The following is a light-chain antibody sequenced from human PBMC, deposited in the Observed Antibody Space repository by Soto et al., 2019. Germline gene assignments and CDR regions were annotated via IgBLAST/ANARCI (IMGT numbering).Light chain of an antibody. CDR2: EVS. CDR3: SSYAGNYNLV. V-gene: IGLV2-8*01. CDR1: SSDVGSYKF. Sequence: QSFLTQPPSASGSPGQSVTISCTGTSSDVGSYKFVSWYQQHPGKAPKLMMYEVSKRPSGVPDRFSGSKSGNTASLTVSGLQAEDEADYFCSSYAGNYNLVFGGGTKVTVL. J-gene: IGLJ2*01.